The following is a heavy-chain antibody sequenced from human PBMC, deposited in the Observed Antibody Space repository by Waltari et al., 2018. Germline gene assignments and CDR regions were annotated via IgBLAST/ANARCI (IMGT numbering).Heavy chain of an antibody. D-gene: IGHD5-12*01. CDR1: GGSISSHY. CDR3: ARADSGYDHGVLDY. J-gene: IGHJ4*02. CDR2: IYYSRST. Sequence: QVQLQESGPGLVKPSETLSLTCTVSGGSISSHYWSWIRQPPGKGLEWIGYIYYSRSTNYKPSLKGRVTISVDTSKNQFSLKLSSVTAADTAVYYCARADSGYDHGVLDYWGQGTLVTVSS. V-gene: IGHV4-59*11.